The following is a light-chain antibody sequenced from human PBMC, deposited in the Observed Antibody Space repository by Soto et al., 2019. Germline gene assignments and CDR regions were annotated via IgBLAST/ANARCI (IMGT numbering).Light chain of an antibody. J-gene: IGKJ4*01. CDR3: QQSYSTTLT. V-gene: IGKV1-39*01. Sequence: DILLTQSPSTLSGSVPDRVTLTCRASQSISRWLAWYQQKPGKAPKLLIYAASSLQSGVPSRFSGSGSGTDFNLTISSLQTEDCATYECQQSYSTTLTFGEGTKVDIK. CDR1: QSISRW. CDR2: AAS.